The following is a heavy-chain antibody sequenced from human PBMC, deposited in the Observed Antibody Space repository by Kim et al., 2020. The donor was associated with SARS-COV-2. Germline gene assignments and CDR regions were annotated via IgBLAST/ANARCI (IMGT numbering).Heavy chain of an antibody. V-gene: IGHV6-1*01. CDR1: GDSVSSNSAA. CDR2: TYYRSKWTY. J-gene: IGHJ4*02. D-gene: IGHD5-18*01. Sequence: SQTLSLTCVISGDSVSSNSAAWNWIRQSPSRGLEWLGRTYYRSKWTYDHAVSVNSRITINSDTSKNQVSLQLNSVTPEDTAVYYCARDTQGYGRPYFDYWGQGTLVTVSS. CDR3: ARDTQGYGRPYFDY.